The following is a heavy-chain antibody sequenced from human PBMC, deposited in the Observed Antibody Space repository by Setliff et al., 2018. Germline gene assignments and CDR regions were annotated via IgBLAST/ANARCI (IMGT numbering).Heavy chain of an antibody. J-gene: IGHJ4*02. CDR1: GGSVNSHY. V-gene: IGHV4-59*02. Sequence: SETLSLTCTVSGGSVNSHYWSWIRQPPGKGLEWIGFYFYSGDTRSNPSLKSRVTMSVDSSKNQFSLRAEDTAVYYCARLRKDYGDYYYFDYWGQGTLVTVSS. D-gene: IGHD4-17*01. CDR2: YFYSGDT. CDR3: ARLRKDYGDYYYFDY.